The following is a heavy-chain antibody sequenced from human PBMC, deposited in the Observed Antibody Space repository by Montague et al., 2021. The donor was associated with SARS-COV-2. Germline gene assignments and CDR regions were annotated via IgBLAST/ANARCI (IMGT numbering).Heavy chain of an antibody. CDR3: ARGRGYTSGWYEFFEH. J-gene: IGHJ1*01. CDR1: GFTFNNYA. D-gene: IGHD6-19*01. CDR2: ISYDGSKK. Sequence: SLRLSYAGSGFTFNNYAIHCVRQAPGKGLEWVAVISYDGSKKDYADSVKGRFTISRDNSKNTLYLQMNSLRVEDTAIYFCARGRGYTSGWYEFFEHWGQGTLVTVSS. V-gene: IGHV3-30*04.